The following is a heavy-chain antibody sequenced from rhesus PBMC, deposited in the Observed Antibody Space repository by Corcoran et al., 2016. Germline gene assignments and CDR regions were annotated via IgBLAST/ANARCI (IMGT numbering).Heavy chain of an antibody. CDR3: ARKAPYSNYGWYFDL. Sequence: EVQLVQSGAEVKKPGASVKVSCKVSGYTFTELSMHWVRQAPGKGLEWMGGVDPVYGEIIHAGKFQGRVTMTEDTSTDTAYMELSSLRSEDTAVYYCARKAPYSNYGWYFDLWGPGTPITISS. CDR2: VDPVYGEI. CDR1: GYTFTELS. J-gene: IGHJ2*01. V-gene: IGHV1-156*01. D-gene: IGHD4-23*01.